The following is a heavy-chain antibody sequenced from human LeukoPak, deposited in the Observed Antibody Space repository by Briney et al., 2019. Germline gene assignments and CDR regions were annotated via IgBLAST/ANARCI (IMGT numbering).Heavy chain of an antibody. J-gene: IGHJ3*02. CDR1: GFTLSSYE. CDR3: AREIIVGPTDDAFDI. D-gene: IGHD1-26*01. Sequence: GGSLRLSCAASGFTLSSYEMNWVRQAPGKGLEWVTVIWYDGSKKYYADSVKGRFTISRDNSKNTVYLQMNSLRAEDTAVYYCAREIIVGPTDDAFDIWGQGTMVTVSS. CDR2: IWYDGSKK. V-gene: IGHV3-33*08.